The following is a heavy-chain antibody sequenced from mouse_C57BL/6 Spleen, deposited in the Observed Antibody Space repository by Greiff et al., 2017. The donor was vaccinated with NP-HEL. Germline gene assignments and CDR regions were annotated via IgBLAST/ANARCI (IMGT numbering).Heavy chain of an antibody. D-gene: IGHD1-1*01. CDR2: INPNNGGT. J-gene: IGHJ2*01. CDR3: ARYDYGSNYFDY. CDR1: GYTFTDYN. Sequence: VQLQQSGPELVKPGASVKIPCKASGYTFTDYNMDWVKQSHGKSLEWIGDINPNNGGTIYNQKFKGKATLTVDKSSSTAYMELRSLTSEDTAVYYCARYDYGSNYFDYWGQGTTLTVSS. V-gene: IGHV1-18*01.